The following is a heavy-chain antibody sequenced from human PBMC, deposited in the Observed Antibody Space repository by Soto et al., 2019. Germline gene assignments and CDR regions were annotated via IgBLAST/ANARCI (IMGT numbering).Heavy chain of an antibody. CDR2: ISYDGSNK. J-gene: IGHJ6*02. CDR3: AREGRARLLVDYGMDV. D-gene: IGHD2-8*02. Sequence: QVQLVESGGGVVQPGRSLRLSCAASGFTFSSYAMHWVRQAPGKGLEWVAVISYDGSNKYYADSVKGRFTISRDNSKNTLYLQMNSLRAEDTAVYYCAREGRARLLVDYGMDVWGQGTTVTVSS. V-gene: IGHV3-30-3*01. CDR1: GFTFSSYA.